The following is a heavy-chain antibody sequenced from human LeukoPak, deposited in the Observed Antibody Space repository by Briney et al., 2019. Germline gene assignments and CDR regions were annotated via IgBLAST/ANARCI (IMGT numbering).Heavy chain of an antibody. Sequence: SETLSLTCAVYGGSFSGYYWSWIRQPPGKGLEWIGEINHSGSTNYNPSLKSRVTISVDTSKNQFSLTLDSVTAADTAVYYCARELGSSYAYGMDVWGQGTTVTVSS. CDR3: ARELGSSYAYGMDV. CDR1: GGSFSGYY. V-gene: IGHV4-34*01. J-gene: IGHJ6*02. CDR2: INHSGST. D-gene: IGHD3-10*01.